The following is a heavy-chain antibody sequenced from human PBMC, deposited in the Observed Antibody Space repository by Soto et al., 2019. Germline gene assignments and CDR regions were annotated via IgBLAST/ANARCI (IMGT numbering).Heavy chain of an antibody. CDR1: GFTFGDFW. Sequence: EVQLVESGGGLVQPGGSLRLSCAASGFTFGDFWMNWVRQAPGKGLEWVANIKQDGSEKYYVDSVKGRFTISRDNAKKSLYLQMNSLRAEDTAVYYCARFTTLSHYWGQGTLVTVSS. CDR3: ARFTTLSHY. V-gene: IGHV3-7*03. J-gene: IGHJ4*02. CDR2: IKQDGSEK. D-gene: IGHD3-22*01.